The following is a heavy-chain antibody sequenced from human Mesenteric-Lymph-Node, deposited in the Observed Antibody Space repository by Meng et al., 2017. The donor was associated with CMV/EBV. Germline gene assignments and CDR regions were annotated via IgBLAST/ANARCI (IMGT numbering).Heavy chain of an antibody. J-gene: IGHJ4*02. CDR1: GSIRKSY. V-gene: IGHV4-59*08. CDR3: ARHAGYCSGGNCYSFPDY. CDR2: IYYSGST. D-gene: IGHD2-15*01. Sequence: GSIRKSYWSWIRQPPGKGLEWIGYIYYSGSTNYTPSLKSRVTISVDMSKNQFSLKLSSVTAADTAVYYCARHAGYCSGGNCYSFPDYWGQGTLVTVSS.